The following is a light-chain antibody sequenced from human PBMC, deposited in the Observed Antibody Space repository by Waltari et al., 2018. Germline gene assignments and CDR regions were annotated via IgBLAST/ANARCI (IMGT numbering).Light chain of an antibody. CDR1: SGHSSNI. Sequence: QLVLTQSPSASASLGASVKLTCTLSSGHSSNIVAWHQKQPEKGPRYLMKVNSDGSHSKGDEIPARFSGSSSGAERYLTISTVQSEDEADYYCQTGGHGTWVFGGGTKLTVL. J-gene: IGLJ3*02. V-gene: IGLV4-69*02. CDR2: VNSDGSH. CDR3: QTGGHGTWV.